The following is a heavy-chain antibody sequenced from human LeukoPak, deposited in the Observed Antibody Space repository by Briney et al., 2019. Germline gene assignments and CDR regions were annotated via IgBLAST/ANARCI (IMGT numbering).Heavy chain of an antibody. CDR2: IIPIFGIA. D-gene: IGHD1-26*01. CDR1: GGTFSSYA. J-gene: IGHJ4*02. CDR3: ARIVGATFPLDY. V-gene: IGHV1-69*04. Sequence: SVKVSCKASGGTFSSYAISWVRQAPGQGLEWMGRIIPIFGIANYAQKFQGRVAITADKSTSTAYMELSSLRSEDTAVYYCARIVGATFPLDYWGQGTLVTVSS.